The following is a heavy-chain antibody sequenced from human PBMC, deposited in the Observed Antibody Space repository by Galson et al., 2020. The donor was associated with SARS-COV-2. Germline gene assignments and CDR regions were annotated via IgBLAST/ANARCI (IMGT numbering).Heavy chain of an antibody. D-gene: IGHD3-22*01. Sequence: ETSETLSLTCTVSGGSISSGDYYWSWIRQPPGKGLEWIGYIYYSGSTYYNPSLKSRVTISVDTSKNQFSLKLSSVTAADTAVYYCARGRDDSSGYYDWYYYGMDV. J-gene: IGHJ6*01. CDR2: IYYSGST. V-gene: IGHV4-30-4*01. CDR1: GGSISSGDYY. CDR3: ARGRDDSSGYYDWYYYGMDV.